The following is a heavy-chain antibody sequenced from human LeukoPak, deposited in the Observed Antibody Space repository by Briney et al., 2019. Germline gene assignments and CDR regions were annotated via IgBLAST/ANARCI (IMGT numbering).Heavy chain of an antibody. CDR2: IFFSGGT. J-gene: IGHJ4*02. Sequence: ASETLSLTCTGSGGSINTPNYYWGWIRQTPGKGLEWIGNIFFSGGTYYSPSLTSRVTISLDTSRNQFSLKLNSVTAADTAVYYCARDPLGGFGELSNDYWGQGTLVTVSS. CDR3: ARDPLGGFGELSNDY. CDR1: GGSINTPNYY. D-gene: IGHD3-10*01. V-gene: IGHV4-39*07.